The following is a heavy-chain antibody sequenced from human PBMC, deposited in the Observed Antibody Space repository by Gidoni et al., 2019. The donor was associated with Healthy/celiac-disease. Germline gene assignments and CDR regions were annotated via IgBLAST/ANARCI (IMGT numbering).Heavy chain of an antibody. CDR1: GGSISSSSYY. V-gene: IGHV4-39*01. CDR3: ARRGYVSSSWYDY. D-gene: IGHD6-13*01. J-gene: IGHJ4*02. Sequence: QLQLQESGQGLVKPSETLSLTCTVAGGSISSSSYYWGWIRQPPGKGLEWIGSIYYSGSTYYNPSLKRRVTISVDTSKNQFSLKLSSVTAADTAVYYCARRGYVSSSWYDYWGQGTLVTVSS. CDR2: IYYSGST.